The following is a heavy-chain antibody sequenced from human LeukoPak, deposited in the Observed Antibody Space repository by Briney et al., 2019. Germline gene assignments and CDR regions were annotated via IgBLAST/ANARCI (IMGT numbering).Heavy chain of an antibody. V-gene: IGHV4-4*07. CDR3: ARSRGYYCSGSYYNPGIFGY. Sequence: SETLSLTCTASGGSFSIYYWSWIRQPAGKGLQWVGPIYASGGTTYNPSLMSRVSMSVDASNNQFSLKLMSTPAADTAVYYCARSRGYYCSGSYYNPGIFGYWGQGTLVTVSS. CDR2: IYASGGT. D-gene: IGHD3-10*01. CDR1: GGSFSIYY. J-gene: IGHJ4*02.